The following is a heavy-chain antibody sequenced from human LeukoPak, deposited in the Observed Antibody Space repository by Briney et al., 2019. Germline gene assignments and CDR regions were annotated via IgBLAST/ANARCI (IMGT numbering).Heavy chain of an antibody. Sequence: GASVKVSCKASGYTFTSYYMHWVRQAPGQGLEWMGIINPSGGSTSYAQKFQGRVTMIRDTSTSTVYMELSSLRSEDTAVYYCARVGGDTALVTPPLAWGQGTLVTVSS. V-gene: IGHV1-46*01. CDR3: ARVGGDTALVTPPLA. CDR2: INPSGGST. D-gene: IGHD5-18*01. J-gene: IGHJ5*02. CDR1: GYTFTSYY.